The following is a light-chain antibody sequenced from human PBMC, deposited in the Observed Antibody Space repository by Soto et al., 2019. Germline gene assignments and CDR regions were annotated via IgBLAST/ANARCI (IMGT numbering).Light chain of an antibody. V-gene: IGLV1-51*01. CDR1: SSNIGGNS. J-gene: IGLJ1*01. Sequence: QSVLTQPPSVSAAPGQKVTISCSGSSSNIGGNSVSWYQQLPGTTPKLLISDDNQRPSGIPDRFSGSKSGTSATPGITGFQTGDEADYYCGSWDSSLSAYVFGTGTKVTVL. CDR3: GSWDSSLSAYV. CDR2: DDN.